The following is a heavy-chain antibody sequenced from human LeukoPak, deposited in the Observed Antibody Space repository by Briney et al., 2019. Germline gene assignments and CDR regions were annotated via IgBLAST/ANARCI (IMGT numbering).Heavy chain of an antibody. V-gene: IGHV5-51*01. D-gene: IGHD3-22*01. CDR3: ARRSGTYFGTTGYLYFFDY. Sequence: GESLKISCKGSGYSLTSFWIGWVRQMPGRGLEWMGIIYPGDSDPRYSPSFQGQVTISADKSMSTAYLQWSSLKASDTAMYYCARRSGTYFGTTGYLYFFDYWGQGTLVTVSS. CDR2: IYPGDSDP. CDR1: GYSLTSFW. J-gene: IGHJ4*02.